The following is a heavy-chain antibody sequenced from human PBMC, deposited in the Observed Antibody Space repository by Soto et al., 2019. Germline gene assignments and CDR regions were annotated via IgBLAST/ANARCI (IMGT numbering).Heavy chain of an antibody. CDR3: ARTKGSSGWYSVWWFDP. CDR1: GGSISSYY. Sequence: SETLSHTCTVSGGSISSYYWSWIRQPPGKGLEWIGYIYYSGSTNYNPSLKSRVTISVDTSKNQFSLKLSSVTAADTAVYYCARTKGSSGWYSVWWFDPWGQGTLVTVSS. CDR2: IYYSGST. D-gene: IGHD6-19*01. V-gene: IGHV4-59*01. J-gene: IGHJ5*02.